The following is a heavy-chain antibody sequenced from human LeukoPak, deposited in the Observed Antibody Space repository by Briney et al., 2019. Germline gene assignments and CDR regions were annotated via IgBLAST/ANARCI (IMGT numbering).Heavy chain of an antibody. V-gene: IGHV3-23*01. CDR3: AKDKIDDYSFNYFDH. D-gene: IGHD4-11*01. J-gene: IGHJ4*02. CDR1: GFTFSSYE. CDR2: ISGSGGST. Sequence: GGSLRLSCVASGFTFSSYEVNWVRQAPGKGLEWVSAISGSGGSTYYADSVKGRFTISRDNSKDTLYLQMNSLRAEDTAVYYCAKDKIDDYSFNYFDHWGQGTLVTVSS.